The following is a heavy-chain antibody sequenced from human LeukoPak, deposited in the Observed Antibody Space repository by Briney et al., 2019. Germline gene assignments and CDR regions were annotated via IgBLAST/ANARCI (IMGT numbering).Heavy chain of an antibody. CDR3: ARGQRSLRIGYYFDY. D-gene: IGHD5/OR15-5a*01. V-gene: IGHV3-7*01. J-gene: IGHJ4*02. Sequence: QTGGSLRLSCAASGFTVSDHWMNWVRQAPGKGLEWVANIKQDGSEKYYVDSVKGRFTISRDSAKNSLYLQMNSLRAEDTAVYYCARGQRSLRIGYYFDYWGQGTLVTVSS. CDR1: GFTVSDHW. CDR2: IKQDGSEK.